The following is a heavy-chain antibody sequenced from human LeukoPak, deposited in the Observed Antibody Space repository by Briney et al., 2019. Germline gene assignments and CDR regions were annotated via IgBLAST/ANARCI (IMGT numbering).Heavy chain of an antibody. V-gene: IGHV4-59*01. D-gene: IGHD1-14*01. Sequence: SETLFLTCTVSGGSISSYYWSWIRQPPGKGLEWIGYIYYSGSTYYNPSLKSRVTISIDTSKNQFSLRLSSVTAADTAVYYCARVRSRNDFDYWGQGTLVTVSS. J-gene: IGHJ4*02. CDR3: ARVRSRNDFDY. CDR1: GGSISSYY. CDR2: IYYSGST.